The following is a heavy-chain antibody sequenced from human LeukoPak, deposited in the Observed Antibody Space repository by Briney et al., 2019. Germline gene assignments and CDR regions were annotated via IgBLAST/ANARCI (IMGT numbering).Heavy chain of an antibody. V-gene: IGHV3-30*02. Sequence: GGSLRLSCAASGFTFSSYGMHWVRQAPGKGLEWVAFIRYDGSNKYYADSVKGRFTISRDNSKNTLYLQMNSLRAEDTALYYCARVFSSSSWYYFDYWGQGTLVTVSS. CDR2: IRYDGSNK. CDR1: GFTFSSYG. CDR3: ARVFSSSSWYYFDY. J-gene: IGHJ4*02. D-gene: IGHD6-13*01.